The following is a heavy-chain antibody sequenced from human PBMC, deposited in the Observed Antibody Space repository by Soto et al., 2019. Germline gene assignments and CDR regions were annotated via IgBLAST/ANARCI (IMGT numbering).Heavy chain of an antibody. D-gene: IGHD3-10*01. V-gene: IGHV1-2*04. Sequence: QVQLVQSGAEVKKPGASVKVSCKASGYTFTGYYMHWVRQAPGQGLEWMGWINPNSGGTNYAQKFQGWVTMTRDTSISTAYMELSRLRSDDTAVYYCARDLGECEPYFLGGMDVWGQGTTVTVSS. CDR3: ARDLGECEPYFLGGMDV. CDR1: GYTFTGYY. J-gene: IGHJ6*02. CDR2: INPNSGGT.